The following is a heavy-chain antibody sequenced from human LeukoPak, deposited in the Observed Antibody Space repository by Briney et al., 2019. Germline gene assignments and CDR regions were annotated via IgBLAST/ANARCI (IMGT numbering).Heavy chain of an antibody. J-gene: IGHJ4*02. CDR3: ARGGYCSSTSCYGGRLDY. CDR2: INHSGST. V-gene: IGHV4-34*01. D-gene: IGHD2-2*01. CDR1: GGSFSGYY. Sequence: SETLSPTCAVSGGSFSGYYWSWIRQPPGKGLEWSGEINHSGSTNYNPSLTSRVTISLDTSKNQFSLKLSSVTAADTAVYYCARGGYCSSTSCYGGRLDYWGQGTLVTVSS.